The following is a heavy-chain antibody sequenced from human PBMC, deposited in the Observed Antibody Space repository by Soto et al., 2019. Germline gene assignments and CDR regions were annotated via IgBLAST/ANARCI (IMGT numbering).Heavy chain of an antibody. CDR1: GGSISSGGYY. CDR2: IYYSGST. V-gene: IGHV4-31*03. D-gene: IGHD2-2*01. J-gene: IGHJ6*02. CDR3: ARAPRYCSSTSCYFKSYYYYYYGMDV. Sequence: SETLSLTCTVSGGSISSGGYYWSWIRQHPGKGLEWIGYIYYSGSTYYNPSLKSRVTISVDTSKNQFSLKLSSVTAADTAVYYCARAPRYCSSTSCYFKSYYYYYYGMDVWGQGTTVTVSS.